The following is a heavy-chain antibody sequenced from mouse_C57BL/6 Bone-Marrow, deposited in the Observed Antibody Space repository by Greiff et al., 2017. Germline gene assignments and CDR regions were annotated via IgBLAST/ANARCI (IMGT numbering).Heavy chain of an antibody. J-gene: IGHJ2*01. CDR2: IDPSDSYT. CDR3: AREGRNWDYFDY. Sequence: QVQLQQPGAELVMPGASVKLSCKASGYTFTSYWMHWVKQRPGQGLEWIGEIDPSDSYTNYNQKFKGKSTLTVDKSSSTAYMQLSSLTSEDSAFYYCAREGRNWDYFDYWGQGTTLTVSS. D-gene: IGHD4-1*01. CDR1: GYTFTSYW. V-gene: IGHV1-69*01.